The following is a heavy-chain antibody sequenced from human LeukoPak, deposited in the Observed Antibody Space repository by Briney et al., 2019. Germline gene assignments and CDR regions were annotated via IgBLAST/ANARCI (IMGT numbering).Heavy chain of an antibody. CDR3: ARDEGRYYGSGSYTVYYYYMDV. J-gene: IGHJ6*03. D-gene: IGHD3-10*01. V-gene: IGHV3-7*01. Sequence: GGSLRLSCAASGFTFSSYWMSWVRQAPGKGLEWVANIKQDGSEKYYVDSVKGRFTISRDNAKNSLYLQMNSLRAEDTAVYYCARDEGRYYGSGSYTVYYYYMDVWGKGTTVTVSS. CDR1: GFTFSSYW. CDR2: IKQDGSEK.